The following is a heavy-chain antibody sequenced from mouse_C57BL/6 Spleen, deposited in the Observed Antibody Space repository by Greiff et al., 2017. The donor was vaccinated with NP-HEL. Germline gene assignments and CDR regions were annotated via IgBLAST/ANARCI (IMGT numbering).Heavy chain of an antibody. V-gene: IGHV1-54*01. J-gene: IGHJ2*01. CDR1: GYAFTNYL. CDR2: INPGSGGT. Sequence: QVQLQQSGAELVRPGTSVKVSCKASGYAFTNYLIEWVKQRPGQGLEWIGVINPGSGGTNYNEKFKGKATLTADKSSSTAYMQLSSLTSKDSAVYFCARGSSYGYWGQGTTLTVSS. D-gene: IGHD1-1*01. CDR3: ARGSSYGY.